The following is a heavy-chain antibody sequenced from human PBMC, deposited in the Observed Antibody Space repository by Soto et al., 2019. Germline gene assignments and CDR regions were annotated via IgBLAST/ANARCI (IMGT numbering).Heavy chain of an antibody. Sequence: GGSLRLSCAASGFTFSSYAMHWVRQAPGKGLEYVSAISSNGGSTYYANSVKGRFTISRDNSKNTLYLQMGSLRAEDMAVYYCAREGETGPSIVVVPAAYFDYWGQGTLVTVSS. CDR1: GFTFSSYA. D-gene: IGHD2-2*01. V-gene: IGHV3-64*01. CDR2: ISSNGGST. CDR3: AREGETGPSIVVVPAAYFDY. J-gene: IGHJ4*02.